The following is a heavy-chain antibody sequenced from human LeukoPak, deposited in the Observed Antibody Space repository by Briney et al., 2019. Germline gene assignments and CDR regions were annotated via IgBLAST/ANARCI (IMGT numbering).Heavy chain of an antibody. Sequence: SETLSLTCTVSGGSISSGSYYWSWIRQPAGKGLEWIGRIYTSGSTNYNPSLKSRVTISVDTSKNQFSLKLSSVTAADTAVYYCARGNWFDPWGQGTLVTVSS. CDR2: IYTSGST. CDR3: ARGNWFDP. CDR1: GGSISSGSYY. J-gene: IGHJ5*02. V-gene: IGHV4-61*02.